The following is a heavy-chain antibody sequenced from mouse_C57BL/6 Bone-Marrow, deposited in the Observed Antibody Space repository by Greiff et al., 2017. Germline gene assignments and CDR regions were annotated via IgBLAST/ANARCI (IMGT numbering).Heavy chain of an antibody. V-gene: IGHV1-76*01. CDR1: GYTFTDYY. CDR2: IYPGSGNT. CDR3: ARWNLYPPYFDY. J-gene: IGHJ2*01. Sequence: QVQLQQSGAELVRPGASVKLSCKASGYTFTDYYINWVKQRPGQGLEWIARIYPGSGNTYYNEKFKGKATLTAEKSSSTAYMQLSSLTSEDSAVYFCARWNLYPPYFDYWGQGTTLTVSS.